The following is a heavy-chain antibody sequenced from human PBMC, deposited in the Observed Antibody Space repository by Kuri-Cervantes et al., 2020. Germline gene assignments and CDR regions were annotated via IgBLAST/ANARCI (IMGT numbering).Heavy chain of an antibody. CDR2: ISSSGSTI. Sequence: GESLKISCAASGFTFSSYEMNWVRQAPGKGLEWVSYISSSGSTIYYADSVKGRFTISRDNAKNSLYLQMNSLRAEDTAVYYCAKNGLLWFGGSAFDIWGQGTMVTVSS. D-gene: IGHD3-10*01. CDR3: AKNGLLWFGGSAFDI. J-gene: IGHJ3*02. CDR1: GFTFSSYE. V-gene: IGHV3-48*03.